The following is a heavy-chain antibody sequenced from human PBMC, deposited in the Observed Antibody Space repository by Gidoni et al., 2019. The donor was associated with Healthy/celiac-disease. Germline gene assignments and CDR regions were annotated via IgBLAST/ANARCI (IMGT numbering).Heavy chain of an antibody. J-gene: IGHJ4*02. Sequence: EVQLVESGGVVVQPGGSLRLSCAASGFTFDDYTMHWVRQAPGKGLEWVSLISWDGGSTYYADSVKGRFTISRDNSKNSLYLQMNSLRTEDTALYYCAKDIEIASVTTPDYWGQGTLVTVSS. CDR1: GFTFDDYT. D-gene: IGHD4-17*01. CDR3: AKDIEIASVTTPDY. CDR2: ISWDGGST. V-gene: IGHV3-43*01.